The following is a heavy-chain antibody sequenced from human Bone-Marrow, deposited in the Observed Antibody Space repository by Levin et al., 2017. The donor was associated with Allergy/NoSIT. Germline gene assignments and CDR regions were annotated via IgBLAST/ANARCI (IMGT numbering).Heavy chain of an antibody. CDR3: ARAWGAPSVAPPMFFDY. V-gene: IGHV3-48*01. CDR1: GFTFSSYS. Sequence: SSETLSLTCAASGFTFSSYSMNWVRQAPGKGLEWVSYISSSSSTIYYADSVKGRFTISRDNAKNSLYLQMNSLRAEDTAVYYCARAWGAPSVAPPMFFDYWGQGTLVTVSS. CDR2: ISSSSSTI. D-gene: IGHD6-19*01. J-gene: IGHJ4*02.